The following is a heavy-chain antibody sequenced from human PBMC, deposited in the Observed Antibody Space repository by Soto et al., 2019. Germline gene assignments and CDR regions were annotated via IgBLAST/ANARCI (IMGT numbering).Heavy chain of an antibody. CDR2: VNWNGRTT. D-gene: IGHD2-2*01. J-gene: IGHJ4*02. CDR1: GFTFDDYV. CDR3: SYAREYNYAVDH. Sequence: GGSLRLSCAASGFTFDDYVMHWVRQAPGKGLEWVASVNWNGRTTLYAAAVKGRFSVSRDNGKNSLYLEMTSLRPNDTALYFCSYAREYNYAVDHWGPAILVTV. V-gene: IGHV3-9*01.